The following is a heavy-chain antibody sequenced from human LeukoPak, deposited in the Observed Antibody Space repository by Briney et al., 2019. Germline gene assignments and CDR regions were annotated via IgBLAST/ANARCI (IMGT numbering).Heavy chain of an antibody. CDR2: ISAYNGNT. CDR3: ARDWFGSYDFWSGYPSNWFDP. J-gene: IGHJ5*02. CDR1: GYTFTSYG. D-gene: IGHD3-3*01. V-gene: IGHV1-18*01. Sequence: ASVKVSCKASGYTFTSYGISWVRQAPGQGLEWMGWISAYNGNTNYAQKLQGRVTMTADTSTSTAYMELRSLRSDDTAVYYCARDWFGSYDFWSGYPSNWFDPWGQGTPVTVSS.